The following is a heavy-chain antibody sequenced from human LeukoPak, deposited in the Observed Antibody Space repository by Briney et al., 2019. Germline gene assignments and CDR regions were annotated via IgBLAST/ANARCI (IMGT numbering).Heavy chain of an antibody. J-gene: IGHJ6*02. CDR2: ISYDGSNK. Sequence: GRSLRLSCAASGFTFSSYGMHWVRQAPGKGLEWVAVISYDGSNKYYADSVKGRFTISRDNSKNTLYLQMNSLRAEDTAVYYCAKDSLSYTYYYGMDVWGQGTTVTVSS. D-gene: IGHD2-8*01. CDR1: GFTFSSYG. V-gene: IGHV3-30*18. CDR3: AKDSLSYTYYYGMDV.